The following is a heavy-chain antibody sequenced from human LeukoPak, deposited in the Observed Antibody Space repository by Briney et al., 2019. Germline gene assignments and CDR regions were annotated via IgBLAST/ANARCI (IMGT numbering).Heavy chain of an antibody. CDR2: IYTSGST. V-gene: IGHV4-4*07. CDR1: GGPFSIYY. J-gene: IGHJ4*02. Sequence: PSETLSLTCTVSGGPFSIYYWSWIRQPAGKGLEWIGRIYTSGSTNYNPSLKSRVTMSVDTSKNQFSLKLSSVTAADTAVYYCARDGGYEIFDYWGQGTLVTVSS. D-gene: IGHD5-12*01. CDR3: ARDGGYEIFDY.